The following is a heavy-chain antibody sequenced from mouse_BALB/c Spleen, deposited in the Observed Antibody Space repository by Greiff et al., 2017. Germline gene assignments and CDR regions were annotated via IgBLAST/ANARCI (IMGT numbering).Heavy chain of an antibody. J-gene: IGHJ4*01. Sequence: EVMLVESGPSLVKPSQTLSLTCSVTGDSITSGYWNWIRKFPGNKLEYMGYISYSGSTYYNPSLKSRISITRDTSKNQYYLQLNSVTTEDTATYYCARDSSGLYAMDYWGQGTSVTVSS. CDR2: ISYSGST. D-gene: IGHD3-2*01. CDR3: ARDSSGLYAMDY. CDR1: GDSITSGY. V-gene: IGHV3-8*02.